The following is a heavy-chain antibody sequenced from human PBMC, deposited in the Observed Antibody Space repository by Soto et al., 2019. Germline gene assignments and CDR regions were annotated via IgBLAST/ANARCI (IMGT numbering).Heavy chain of an antibody. J-gene: IGHJ4*02. D-gene: IGHD6-19*01. CDR2: TYYRSKWYN. V-gene: IGHV6-1*01. CDR1: GDSVSSNSAA. CDR3: ARVSIAVAGRLGFDY. Sequence: SQTLSLTCAISGDSVSSNSAAWSWIRQSPSRGLEWLGRTYYRSKWYNDYAVSVKSRITINPDTSKNQFSLQLNSVTPEDTAVYYCARVSIAVAGRLGFDYWGQGTLVTVSA.